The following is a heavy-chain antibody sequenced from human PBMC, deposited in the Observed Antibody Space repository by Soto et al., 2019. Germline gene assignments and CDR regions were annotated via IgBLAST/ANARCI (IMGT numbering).Heavy chain of an antibody. CDR2: IWYDGSNK. J-gene: IGHJ4*02. V-gene: IGHV3-33*01. CDR3: ARDYDSSGYPRYYFDY. Sequence: VAVIWYDGSNKYYADSVKGRFTISRDNSKNTLYLQMNSLRAEDTAVYYCARDYDSSGYPRYYFDYWGQGTLVTVSS. D-gene: IGHD3-22*01.